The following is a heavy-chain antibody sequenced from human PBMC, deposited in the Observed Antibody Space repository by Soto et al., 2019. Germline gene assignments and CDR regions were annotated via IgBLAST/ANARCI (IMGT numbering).Heavy chain of an antibody. CDR3: ARYRREAVAGYTLDN. V-gene: IGHV4-59*01. D-gene: IGHD6-13*01. J-gene: IGHJ4*02. Sequence: QVQLQESGPGLVKASETLSLTCTVSGGSISSNYWTWIRQPPGKGLELIGYVYNSGSTNYNPSLKSRVTISEDTSKSQFSLKVNSMTAADTAVYYCARYRREAVAGYTLDNWGQGILVTVSS. CDR2: VYNSGST. CDR1: GGSISSNY.